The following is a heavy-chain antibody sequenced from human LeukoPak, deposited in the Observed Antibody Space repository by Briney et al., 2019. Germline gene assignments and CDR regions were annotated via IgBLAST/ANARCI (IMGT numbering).Heavy chain of an antibody. CDR2: IWYDGSNK. CDR3: ARSPPSYCSGGSCYGGGYYFDY. CDR1: GFSFSSYG. Sequence: GGSLRLSCAASGFSFSSYGMHWVRQAPGKGLEWVAVIWYDGSNKYYADSVKGRFTISRDNSKNTLYLQMNSLRAEDTAVYYCARSPPSYCSGGSCYGGGYYFDYWGQGTLVTVSS. V-gene: IGHV3-33*08. J-gene: IGHJ4*02. D-gene: IGHD2-15*01.